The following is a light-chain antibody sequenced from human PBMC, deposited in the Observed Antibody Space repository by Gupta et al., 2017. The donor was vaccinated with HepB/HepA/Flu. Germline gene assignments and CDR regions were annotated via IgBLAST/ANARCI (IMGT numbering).Light chain of an antibody. CDR2: DAS. J-gene: IGKJ1*01. CDR1: QSVSSY. V-gene: IGKV3-11*01. Sequence: EIVLTQSPATLSLSPGERATLSCRDSQSVSSYLAWYQQKPGQAPRLLIYDASNRATGIPARFSGSGSGTDFTLTISSLEPEDFAVYYCQQRSNWWTFGQGTKLEIK. CDR3: QQRSNWWT.